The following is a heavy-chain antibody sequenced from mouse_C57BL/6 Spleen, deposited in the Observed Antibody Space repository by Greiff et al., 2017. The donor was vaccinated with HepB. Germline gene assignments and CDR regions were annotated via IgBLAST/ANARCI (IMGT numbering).Heavy chain of an antibody. CDR3: AREYDYGYYFDY. J-gene: IGHJ2*01. D-gene: IGHD2-4*01. Sequence: QVQLQQPGAELVKPGASVKLSCKASGYTFTSYWMHWVKQRPGQGLEWIGMIHPNSGSTNYNEKFKSKATLTVDKSSSTAYMQPSSLTSEDSAVYYCAREYDYGYYFDYWGQGTTLTVSS. V-gene: IGHV1-64*01. CDR1: GYTFTSYW. CDR2: IHPNSGST.